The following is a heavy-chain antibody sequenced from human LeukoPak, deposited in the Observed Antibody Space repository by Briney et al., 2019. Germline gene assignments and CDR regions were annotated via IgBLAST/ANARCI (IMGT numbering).Heavy chain of an antibody. CDR1: GYTFTSYG. J-gene: IGHJ4*02. V-gene: IGHV1-18*01. Sequence: ASVNVSCKASGYTFTSYGISWVRQAPGQGLEWMGWISAYNGNTNYAQKLQGRVTMTTDTSTSTAYMELRSLRSDDTAVYYCARGTTVTTYIGFDYWGQGTLVTVSS. D-gene: IGHD4-17*01. CDR2: ISAYNGNT. CDR3: ARGTTVTTYIGFDY.